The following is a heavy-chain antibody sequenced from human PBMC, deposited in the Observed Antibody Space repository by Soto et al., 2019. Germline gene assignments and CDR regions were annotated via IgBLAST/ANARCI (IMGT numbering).Heavy chain of an antibody. CDR2: ISSSSSYI. D-gene: IGHD4-17*01. CDR1: GFTFSSHS. J-gene: IGHJ4*02. Sequence: PGGSLRLSCAASGFTFSSHSMKWVRQAPGKGLEWVSSISSSSSYIYYADSLKGRFTISRDNAKNSPYLQMDSLRVEDTAVYYCARRTVTTYHYFDYWGQGTLVTVSS. CDR3: ARRTVTTYHYFDY. V-gene: IGHV3-21*01.